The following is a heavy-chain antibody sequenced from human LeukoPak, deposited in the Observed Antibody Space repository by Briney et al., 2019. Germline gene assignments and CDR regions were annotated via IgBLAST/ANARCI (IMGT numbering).Heavy chain of an antibody. CDR2: ITQDGSKR. V-gene: IGHV3-7*01. D-gene: IGHD6-6*01. Sequence: GGSLRLFCTASGFTYRDYWMPWARQAPGKGPEWVANITQDGSKRYYVDSVRDRFNISRDNAKNSLFLQKNGLRAEETAVYHCARRGGSSSRRSPIDYWGQGTLVIVSS. J-gene: IGHJ4*02. CDR1: GFTYRDYW. CDR3: ARRGGSSSRRSPIDY.